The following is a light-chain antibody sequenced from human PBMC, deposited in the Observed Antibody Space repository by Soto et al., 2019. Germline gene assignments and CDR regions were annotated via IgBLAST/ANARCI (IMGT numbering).Light chain of an antibody. Sequence: AIRMTQSPSSFSASTGDRVTITCRASQGISSYLAWYQQKPGKAPKLLIYAASTLQSGVPSRFSGSGSGTEFTLTISCLQSEDFATYYCQQYYRYPYTFGQGTKLEIK. CDR2: AAS. CDR3: QQYYRYPYT. V-gene: IGKV1-8*01. CDR1: QGISSY. J-gene: IGKJ2*01.